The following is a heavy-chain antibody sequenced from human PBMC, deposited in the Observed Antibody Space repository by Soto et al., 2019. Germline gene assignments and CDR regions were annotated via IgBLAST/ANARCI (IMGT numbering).Heavy chain of an antibody. CDR1: GGSISSSSYY. Sequence: SETLSLTCTVSGGSISSSSYYWGWIRQPPGKGLEWIGSIYYSGSTYYNPSLKSRVTISVDTSKNQFSLKLSSVTAADTAVYYCAGEVEMATTNWFDPWGQGTLVTVSS. D-gene: IGHD5-12*01. CDR3: AGEVEMATTNWFDP. CDR2: IYYSGST. J-gene: IGHJ5*02. V-gene: IGHV4-39*01.